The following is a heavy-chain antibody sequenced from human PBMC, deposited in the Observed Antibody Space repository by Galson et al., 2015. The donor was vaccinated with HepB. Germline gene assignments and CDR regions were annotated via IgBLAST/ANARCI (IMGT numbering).Heavy chain of an antibody. CDR3: ARHGRELRYFASPDY. V-gene: IGHV5-51*01. CDR2: IYPGDSDT. CDR1: GYSFTSYW. D-gene: IGHD3-9*01. J-gene: IGHJ4*02. Sequence: QSGAEVKKPGESLKISCKGSGYSFTSYWIGWVRQMPGKGLEWMGIIYPGDSDTRYSPSFQGQVTISADRSISTAYLQWSSLKASDTAMYYCARHGRELRYFASPDYWGQGTLVTVSS.